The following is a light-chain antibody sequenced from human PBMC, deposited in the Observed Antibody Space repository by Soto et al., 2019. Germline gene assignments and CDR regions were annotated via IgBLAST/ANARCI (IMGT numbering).Light chain of an antibody. CDR1: QSISSW. J-gene: IGKJ1*01. CDR2: KAS. CDR3: QQYNTYWT. Sequence: DIQMTQSPSILSASVGDRVTITCRASQSISSWLAWYQQKPGKAPKLLIYKASSLESGVPSRFTGSGSGTEFTLNISSLQPDDFATYYCQQYNTYWTFGQGTKVEIK. V-gene: IGKV1-5*03.